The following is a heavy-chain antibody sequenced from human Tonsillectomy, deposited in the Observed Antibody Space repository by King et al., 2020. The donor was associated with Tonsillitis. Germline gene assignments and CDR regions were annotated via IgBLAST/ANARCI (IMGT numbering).Heavy chain of an antibody. CDR1: GFTFISYW. Sequence: VQLVESGGGLVQPGGSLRLACAASGFTFISYWMSWVRQAPGKGLEWVANIKQGGSVKYYVDSVKGRFTISRDNAKNSLYLQMNSLRAEDTAVYYCARGVTGTRGYWGQGTLVTVSS. J-gene: IGHJ4*02. V-gene: IGHV3-7*03. CDR2: IKQGGSVK. CDR3: ARGVTGTRGY. D-gene: IGHD1-20*01.